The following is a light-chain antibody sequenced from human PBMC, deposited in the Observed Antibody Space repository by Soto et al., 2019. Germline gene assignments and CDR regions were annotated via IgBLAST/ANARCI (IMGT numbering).Light chain of an antibody. J-gene: IGKJ3*01. CDR1: QGFSSA. V-gene: IGKV1-13*02. CDR3: QQRSNLFT. Sequence: AIQLTQSPSSLSASVGDRVTITCRASQGFSSALAWYQQKPGKAPKLLIYDASTLQSGVPLRFSGSGSGTDFTLTISGLQPEDFATYYCQQRSNLFTFGPGTKVDIK. CDR2: DAS.